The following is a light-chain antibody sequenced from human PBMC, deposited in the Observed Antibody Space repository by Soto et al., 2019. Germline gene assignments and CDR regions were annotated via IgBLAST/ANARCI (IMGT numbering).Light chain of an antibody. V-gene: IGKV3-15*01. CDR3: QQYDNWPSWT. CDR2: GAS. Sequence: EVVMTQSRATLSVSPGERATLSCRASQSVSSNLAWYQQKPGQAPRLLIYGASTRATGVPVRFSGSGSGTEFTLTIGSLQSEDFAFYYCQQYDNWPSWTFGQGTKVEIK. J-gene: IGKJ1*01. CDR1: QSVSSN.